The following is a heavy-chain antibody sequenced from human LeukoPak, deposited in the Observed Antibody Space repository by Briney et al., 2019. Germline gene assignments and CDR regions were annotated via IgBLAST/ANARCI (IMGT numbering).Heavy chain of an antibody. J-gene: IGHJ4*02. CDR1: GYTFTSYY. CDR2: INPSGGST. D-gene: IGHD3-3*01. V-gene: IGHV1-46*01. Sequence: ASVKVSCKASGYTFTSYYMHWVRQAPGQGLEWMGIINPSGGSTSYAQKFQGRVTMTRDTSTSTAYMELSSLRSEDTAVYYCAAELLAIFGVVNGQFDYWGQGTLVTVSS. CDR3: AAELLAIFGVVNGQFDY.